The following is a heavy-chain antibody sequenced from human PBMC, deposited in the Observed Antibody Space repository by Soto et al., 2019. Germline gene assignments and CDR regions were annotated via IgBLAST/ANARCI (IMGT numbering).Heavy chain of an antibody. CDR3: ARQTSTVTLDS. V-gene: IGHV5-51*01. Sequence: EVQLVQSGTEVKKPGESLKISCKGSGYTFTNYWIGWVRQMPGKGLEWMAIISPTDSDTRYSASFQGQVTISVDKSVSTADLQWSSLKASDTAIYYCARQTSTVTLDSWGQGTLVTVSS. CDR1: GYTFTNYW. J-gene: IGHJ4*02. D-gene: IGHD4-17*01. CDR2: ISPTDSDT.